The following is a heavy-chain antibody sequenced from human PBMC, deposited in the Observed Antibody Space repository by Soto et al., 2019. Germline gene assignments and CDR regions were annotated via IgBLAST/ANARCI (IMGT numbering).Heavy chain of an antibody. CDR2: INPTSGGT. D-gene: IGHD4-17*01. V-gene: IGHV1-2*02. CDR3: ARDPDYGDYWGYFFDS. CDR1: GYTLAAYY. Sequence: QVQLVQSGAEVKKPGASVKVSCKTSGYTLAAYYIHWIRQAPGQGLEWMGWINPTSGGTVYAQNFQDRVTMTRDTSISTAYMELRRLNSDDTAVYYCARDPDYGDYWGYFFDSWGQGTPVTVSS. J-gene: IGHJ4*02.